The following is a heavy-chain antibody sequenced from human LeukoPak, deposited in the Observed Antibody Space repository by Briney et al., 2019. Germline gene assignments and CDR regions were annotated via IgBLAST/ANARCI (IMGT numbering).Heavy chain of an antibody. CDR3: AREGVGYGYYGYMDV. CDR1: GFTFNRNA. Sequence: GGSLRLSCAASGFTFNRNAISWVRQAPGKGLEWISYTSSSSVTIYYADSVEGRFTISKDNAENTLYLQMNSLRAEDTAVYYCAREGVGYGYYGYMDVWGKGTTVTVSS. V-gene: IGHV3-48*04. D-gene: IGHD3-3*01. CDR2: TSSSSVTI. J-gene: IGHJ6*03.